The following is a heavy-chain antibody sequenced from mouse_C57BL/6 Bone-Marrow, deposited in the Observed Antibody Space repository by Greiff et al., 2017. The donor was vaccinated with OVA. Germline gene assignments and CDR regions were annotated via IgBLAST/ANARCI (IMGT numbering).Heavy chain of an antibody. CDR3: ARDPITTVFDY. CDR1: GFTFSSYA. D-gene: IGHD1-1*01. V-gene: IGHV5-4*01. CDR2: ISDGGSYT. Sequence: VQLKESGGGLVKPGGSLKLSCAASGFTFSSYAMSWVRQTPEKRLEWVATISDGGSYTYYPDNVKGRFTISRDNAKNNLYLQMSHLKSEDTAMYYCARDPITTVFDYWGQGTTLTVSS. J-gene: IGHJ2*01.